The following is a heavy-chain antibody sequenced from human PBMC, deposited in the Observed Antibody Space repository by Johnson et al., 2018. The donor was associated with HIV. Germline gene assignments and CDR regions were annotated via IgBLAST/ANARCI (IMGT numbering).Heavy chain of an antibody. CDR3: AKDLAVAAMGAFEI. Sequence: EVQLVESGGGLVQPGRSLRLSCAASGFTFDDYAMHWVRQAPGKGLEWVSGISWTSGSIGYADSVKGRFTISRDNAKNSLYLQMNSLRAEDTALSYCAKDLAVAAMGAFEIGGQGTRVTVSS. J-gene: IGHJ3*02. CDR1: GFTFDDYA. D-gene: IGHD6-19*01. CDR2: ISWTSGSI. V-gene: IGHV3-9*01.